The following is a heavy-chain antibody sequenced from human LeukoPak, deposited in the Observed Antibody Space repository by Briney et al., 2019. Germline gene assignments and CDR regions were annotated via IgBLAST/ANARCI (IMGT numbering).Heavy chain of an antibody. Sequence: GGSLRLSCSASGFTFTNYSRHWFRQAPGKGLDYLSAITTDGGSTFYADSVKGRFTISGDNSRNTVFLQMNSLRPEDTAVYYCVKRSAVAGVAEDWGQGTLVTVSS. J-gene: IGHJ4*02. CDR1: GFTFTNYS. CDR3: VKRSAVAGVAED. V-gene: IGHV3-64D*06. CDR2: ITTDGGST. D-gene: IGHD6-19*01.